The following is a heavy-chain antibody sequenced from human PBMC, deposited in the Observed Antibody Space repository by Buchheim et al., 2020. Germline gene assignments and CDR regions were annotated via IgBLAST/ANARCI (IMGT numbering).Heavy chain of an antibody. CDR3: ARGNGEGATHYYYYGMDV. CDR2: INHSGST. J-gene: IGHJ6*02. V-gene: IGHV4-34*01. CDR1: GGSFSGYY. Sequence: QVQLQQWGAGLLKPSETLSLTCAVYGGSFSGYYWSWIRQPPGKGLEWIGEINHSGSTNYNPSLKSRVTISVDTYKNQFSLKLSSVTAADTAVYYCARGNGEGATHYYYYGMDVWGQGTT. D-gene: IGHD1-26*01.